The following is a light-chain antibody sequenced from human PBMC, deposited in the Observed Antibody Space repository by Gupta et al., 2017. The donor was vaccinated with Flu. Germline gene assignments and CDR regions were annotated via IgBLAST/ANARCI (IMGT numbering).Light chain of an antibody. Sequence: SSNIGSYTVDWYQQLPGTAPKLLIYDFNQRPSGVPDRFSGSKSGTSASLAISGLQSEDEADYYCAVWDDSLSGHYVFGSGTRVTVL. CDR3: AVWDDSLSGHYV. CDR1: SSNIGSYT. V-gene: IGLV1-44*01. CDR2: DFN. J-gene: IGLJ1*01.